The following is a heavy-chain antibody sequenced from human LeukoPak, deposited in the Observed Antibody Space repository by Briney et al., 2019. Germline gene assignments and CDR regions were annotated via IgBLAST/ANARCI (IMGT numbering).Heavy chain of an antibody. Sequence: GGSLRLSCAASGFTFSSYGMHWVRQAPGKGLEWVAVIWYDGSNKYYADSVKGRFTISRDNAKNSLYLQMKSLRAEDTAVYYCARAKGGYSGFAIDYWGQGTLVTVSS. V-gene: IGHV3-33*01. D-gene: IGHD5-12*01. CDR1: GFTFSSYG. CDR3: ARAKGGYSGFAIDY. J-gene: IGHJ4*02. CDR2: IWYDGSNK.